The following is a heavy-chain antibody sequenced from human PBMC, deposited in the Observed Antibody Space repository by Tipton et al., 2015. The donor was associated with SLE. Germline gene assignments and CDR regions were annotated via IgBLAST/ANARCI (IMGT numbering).Heavy chain of an antibody. J-gene: IGHJ4*02. CDR1: GGSNSSNSLY. CDR2: TYTNGRT. D-gene: IGHD1-14*01. V-gene: IGHV4-61*09. Sequence: TLSLTCTVSGGSNSSNSLYWSWFRQPAGKGLEWLGHTYTNGRTNYNPSLRGRVTISLDTSKNQFSLSLSSVTSADSAVYYCARLGITTDYYFDSWGQGTLVAVSS. CDR3: ARLGITTDYYFDS.